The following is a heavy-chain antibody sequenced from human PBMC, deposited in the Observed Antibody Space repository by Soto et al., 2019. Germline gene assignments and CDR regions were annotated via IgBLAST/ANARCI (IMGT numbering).Heavy chain of an antibody. V-gene: IGHV3-48*02. CDR3: AREPSGGDDYPDPRES. Sequence: EVQLVESGGGLVQPGGSLRLSCAASGFIFSDYSMHWVRQAPGKGLKWVSYISSDSGTIYYADSVRGRFTISRDNAKNSLYLQMNSLRDDDTAVDYCAREPSGGDDYPDPRESWCLGTLVTVSS. CDR1: GFIFSDYS. J-gene: IGHJ5*02. D-gene: IGHD4-17*01. CDR2: ISSDSGTI.